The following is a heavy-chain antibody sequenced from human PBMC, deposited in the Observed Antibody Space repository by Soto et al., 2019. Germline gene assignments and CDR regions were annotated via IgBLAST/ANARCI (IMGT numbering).Heavy chain of an antibody. Sequence: QVQLVQSGAEVKKPGSSVKVSCKASGGTFSSYAISWVRQAPGQGLEWMGGIIPIFGTANYAQKFQGRVTITADESTSTAYMELSSLRSEDTAVYYCARGQWDGGATYYYYGMDVWGQGTTVTVSS. CDR2: IIPIFGTA. CDR3: ARGQWDGGATYYYYGMDV. J-gene: IGHJ6*02. V-gene: IGHV1-69*01. D-gene: IGHD1-26*01. CDR1: GGTFSSYA.